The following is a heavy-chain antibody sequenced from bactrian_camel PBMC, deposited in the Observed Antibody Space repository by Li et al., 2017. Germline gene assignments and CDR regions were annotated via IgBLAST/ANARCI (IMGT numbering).Heavy chain of an antibody. CDR2: IYTGAGTT. V-gene: IGHV3S1*01. CDR3: AEGRGSRGEHCYSLNY. J-gene: IGHJ4*01. D-gene: IGHD6*01. Sequence: HVQLVESGGGSVQVGGSLRLSCAVSGSTSGTRWTGWFRQAPGKEREGVAVIYTGAGTTYYADSVKGRFTISQDSARNTVYLQMNNLQPEDTATYYCAEGRGSRGEHCYSLNYWGQGTQVTVS. CDR1: GSTSGTRW.